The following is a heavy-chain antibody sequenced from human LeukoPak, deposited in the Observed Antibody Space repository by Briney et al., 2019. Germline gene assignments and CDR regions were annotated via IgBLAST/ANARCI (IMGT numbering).Heavy chain of an antibody. Sequence: GGSLRFSCAASGFTFSTFAMIWVRQPPGKGLEWVSSISSSSSYIYYADSVKGRFTISRDNAKNSLYLQMNSLRAEDTAVYYCAKYNIAAAAGGWFDPWGQGTLVTVSS. V-gene: IGHV3-21*01. J-gene: IGHJ5*02. CDR3: AKYNIAAAAGGWFDP. D-gene: IGHD6-13*01. CDR2: ISSSSSYI. CDR1: GFTFSTFA.